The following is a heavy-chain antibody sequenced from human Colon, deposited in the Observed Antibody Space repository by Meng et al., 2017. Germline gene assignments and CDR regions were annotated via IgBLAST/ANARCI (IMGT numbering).Heavy chain of an antibody. D-gene: IGHD2-2*01. CDR2: STNKAHSYIT. CDR1: GLTFSSRV. J-gene: IGHJ4*02. CDR3: ARDFSQKYAWDY. V-gene: IGHV3-72*01. Sequence: GESLKISCAASGLTFSSRVMSWVRQAPGKGLEWVGRSTNKAHSYITEYAASAKGRFTISRDDSNNSLYLQISSLKTEDTAVYYCARDFSQKYAWDYWGQGTLVTVSS.